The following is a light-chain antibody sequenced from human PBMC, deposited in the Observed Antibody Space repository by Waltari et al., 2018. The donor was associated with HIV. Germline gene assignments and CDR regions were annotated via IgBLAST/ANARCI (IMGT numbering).Light chain of an antibody. Sequence: DIVMTQSPDSLAVSLGERATINCKSSQSVLFSSNNKNYLAWYQQKPGQPPKLLIYWASTREYGVPDRVSASGSGTDFTLTISSLQAEDVAVYYCHQYFSTPYTFGQGTKLELK. V-gene: IGKV4-1*01. CDR2: WAS. CDR1: QSVLFSSNNKNY. J-gene: IGKJ2*01. CDR3: HQYFSTPYT.